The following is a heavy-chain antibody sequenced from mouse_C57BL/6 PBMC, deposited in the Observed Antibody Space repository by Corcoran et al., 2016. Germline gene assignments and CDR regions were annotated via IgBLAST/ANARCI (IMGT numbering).Heavy chain of an antibody. V-gene: IGHV1-81*01. J-gene: IGHJ4*01. CDR1: GYSLTSYG. Sequence: QVQLQQSGAELARPGASVKMSCKASGYSLTSYGISGVKQRTGQGLEWVGEIYPRSGKTYYNEKFKGKATLTADKSSSTAYKELRSLTSEVSAGYFGASAVGFFDYWGQGTSVTVSS. CDR2: IYPRSGKT. CDR3: ASAVGFFDY. D-gene: IGHD1-1*02.